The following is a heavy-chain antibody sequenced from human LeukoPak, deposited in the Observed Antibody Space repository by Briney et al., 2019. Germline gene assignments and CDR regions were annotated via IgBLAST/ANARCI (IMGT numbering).Heavy chain of an antibody. D-gene: IGHD3-10*01. V-gene: IGHV1-8*03. J-gene: IGHJ4*02. CDR1: GYTFTSYD. Sequence: ASVKVSCKASGYTFTSYDINWVRQATGQGLEWMGWMNPNSGNTGYAQKFQGRVTITRNTSISTAYMELSSLRAEDTAIYYCAKASLLLRGPLLIYYFDFWGQGTLVTVSS. CDR2: MNPNSGNT. CDR3: AKASLLLRGPLLIYYFDF.